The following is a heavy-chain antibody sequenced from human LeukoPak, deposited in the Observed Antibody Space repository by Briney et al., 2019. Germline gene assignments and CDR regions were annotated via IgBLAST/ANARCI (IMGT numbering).Heavy chain of an antibody. D-gene: IGHD5-12*01. J-gene: IGHJ4*02. CDR3: ARDAPDSGYDREPYFDY. V-gene: IGHV4-30-4*08. CDR2: IYYSGST. Sequence: SETLSLTCTVSGGSISSGDYYWSWIRQPPGKGLEWIGYIYYSGSTYYNSSLKSRVTISVDTSKNQFSLKLSSVTAADTAVYYCARDAPDSGYDREPYFDYWGQGTLVTVSS. CDR1: GGSISSGDYY.